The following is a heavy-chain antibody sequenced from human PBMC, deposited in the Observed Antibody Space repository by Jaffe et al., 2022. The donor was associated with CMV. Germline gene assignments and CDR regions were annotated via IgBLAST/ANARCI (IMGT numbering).Heavy chain of an antibody. Sequence: EVQLVESGGGLVQPGGSLRLSCAASGFTFSSYEMNWVRQAPGKGLEWVSYISSSGSTIYYADSVKGRFTISRDNAKNSLYLQMNSLRAEDTAVYYCARAYSGYDYDPTHFDYWGQGTLVTVSS. D-gene: IGHD5-12*01. CDR2: ISSSGSTI. CDR1: GFTFSSYE. V-gene: IGHV3-48*03. CDR3: ARAYSGYDYDPTHFDY. J-gene: IGHJ4*02.